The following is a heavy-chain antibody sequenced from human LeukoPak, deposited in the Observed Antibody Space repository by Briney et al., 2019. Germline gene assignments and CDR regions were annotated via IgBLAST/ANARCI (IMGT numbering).Heavy chain of an antibody. CDR1: GASISSSSYY. CDR2: IYYSGST. V-gene: IGHV4-39*01. Sequence: SETLSLTCTVSGASISSSSYYWGWIRQPPGKGLEWIGNIYYSGSTYCNPSLKSRVTISVDTSKNQFSLKLSSVTAADTAVYYCARAHQLYYYDSSGYEDYWGQGTLVTVSS. D-gene: IGHD3-22*01. CDR3: ARAHQLYYYDSSGYEDY. J-gene: IGHJ4*02.